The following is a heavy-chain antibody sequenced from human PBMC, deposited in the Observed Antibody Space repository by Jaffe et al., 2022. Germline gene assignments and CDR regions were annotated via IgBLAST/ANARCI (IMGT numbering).Heavy chain of an antibody. CDR3: TSNYYGSGGEEAYY. V-gene: IGHV3-49*04. CDR1: GFTFGDYA. CDR2: IRSKAYGGTT. D-gene: IGHD3-10*01. Sequence: EVQLVESGGGLVQPGRSLRLSCTASGFTFGDYAMSWVRQAPGKGLEWVGFIRSKAYGGTTEYAASVKGRFTISRDDSKSIAYLQMNSLKTEDTAVYYCTSNYYGSGGEEAYYWGQGTLVTVSS. J-gene: IGHJ4*02.